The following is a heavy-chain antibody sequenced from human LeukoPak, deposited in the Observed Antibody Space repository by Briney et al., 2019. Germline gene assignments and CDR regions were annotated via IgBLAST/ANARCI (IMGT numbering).Heavy chain of an antibody. Sequence: GGSLRLSCAASGVTFSSYSMNWVRQAPGKGLEWVSHISSTSSTIYYADSVKGRFTISRDNAKNSLYLQMNSLRAEDTAVYYCARETDFWSGSFDHWGQGTLVTVSS. CDR3: ARETDFWSGSFDH. CDR1: GVTFSSYS. V-gene: IGHV3-48*01. CDR2: ISSTSSTI. J-gene: IGHJ4*02. D-gene: IGHD3-3*01.